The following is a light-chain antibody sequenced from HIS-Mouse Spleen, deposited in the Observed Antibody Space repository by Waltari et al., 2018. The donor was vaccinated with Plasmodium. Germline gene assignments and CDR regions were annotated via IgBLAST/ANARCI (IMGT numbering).Light chain of an antibody. V-gene: IGKV3-15*01. CDR1: QSVSSN. CDR2: GAS. Sequence: EIVMPQSPATLSVSAGERATLSCRASQSVSSNLAWSQQKPGQAPRLLIYGASTRATGIPARFSGSGSGTEFTLTISSLQSEDFAVYYCQQYNNWSFTFGPGTKVDIK. CDR3: QQYNNWSFT. J-gene: IGKJ3*01.